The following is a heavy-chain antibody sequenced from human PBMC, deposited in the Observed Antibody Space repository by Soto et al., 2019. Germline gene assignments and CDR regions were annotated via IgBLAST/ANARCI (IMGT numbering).Heavy chain of an antibody. V-gene: IGHV3-23*01. J-gene: IGHJ4*02. Sequence: GWSLRLSCAASGFTFSSYAMSWVRQAPGKGLEWVSAISGSGGSTYYADSVKGRFTTSRDNSKNTLYLQMNSLRAEDTAVYYCAKSRGQYSSGWPIDYWGQGTLVTVSS. D-gene: IGHD6-19*01. CDR1: GFTFSSYA. CDR3: AKSRGQYSSGWPIDY. CDR2: ISGSGGST.